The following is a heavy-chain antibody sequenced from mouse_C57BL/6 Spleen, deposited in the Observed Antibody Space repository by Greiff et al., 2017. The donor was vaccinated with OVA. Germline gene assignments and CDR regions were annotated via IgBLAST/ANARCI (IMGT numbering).Heavy chain of an antibody. D-gene: IGHD2-12*01. Sequence: EVKLMESEGGLVQPGSSMKLSCTASGFTFSDYYMAWVRQVPEKGLEWVANINYDGSSTYYLDSLKSRFIISRDNAKNILYLQMSSLKSEDTATYYCARDYDVYYFDYWGQGTTLTVSS. CDR3: ARDYDVYYFDY. CDR1: GFTFSDYY. J-gene: IGHJ2*01. V-gene: IGHV5-16*01. CDR2: INYDGSST.